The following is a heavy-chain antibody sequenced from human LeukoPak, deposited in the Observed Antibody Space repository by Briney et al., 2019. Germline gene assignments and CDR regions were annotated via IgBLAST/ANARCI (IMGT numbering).Heavy chain of an antibody. D-gene: IGHD1-26*01. CDR3: ARDGSGSYFEGYWFDP. Sequence: ASVKVSCKASGYTFTSYGISWVRQAPGQGLEWMGWISVYNGNTNYAQKLQGRVTMTTDTSTSTAYMELRSLRSDDTAVYYCARDGSGSYFEGYWFDPWGQGTLVTVSS. CDR1: GYTFTSYG. CDR2: ISVYNGNT. J-gene: IGHJ5*02. V-gene: IGHV1-18*01.